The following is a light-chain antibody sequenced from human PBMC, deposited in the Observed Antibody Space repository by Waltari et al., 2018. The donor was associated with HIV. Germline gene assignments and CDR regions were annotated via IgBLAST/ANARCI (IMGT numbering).Light chain of an antibody. Sequence: DIQMTQSPSTLSASVGVRITITCWASQSSSSWLAWYQQKPGKSPKLLIYKASSLETGVPSRFSGSGAGTEFTLTISSLQPDDFATYYCQQYNSYPYTFGQGTKLEIK. J-gene: IGKJ2*01. CDR3: QQYNSYPYT. V-gene: IGKV1-5*03. CDR2: KAS. CDR1: QSSSSW.